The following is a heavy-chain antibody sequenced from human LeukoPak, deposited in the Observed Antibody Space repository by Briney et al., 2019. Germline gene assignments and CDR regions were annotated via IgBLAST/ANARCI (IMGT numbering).Heavy chain of an antibody. CDR2: IKQDGSEK. CDR3: AREGVGSWYNGRYYMDV. V-gene: IGHV3-7*01. J-gene: IGHJ6*03. CDR1: GFTFSSYW. D-gene: IGHD6-13*01. Sequence: PGGSLRLSCAASGFTFSSYWMSWVRQAPGKGLEWVANIKQDGSEKYYVDSVKGRFTISRDNAKNSLYLQMNSLRAEDTAVYYCAREGVGSWYNGRYYMDVWGKGTTVTVSS.